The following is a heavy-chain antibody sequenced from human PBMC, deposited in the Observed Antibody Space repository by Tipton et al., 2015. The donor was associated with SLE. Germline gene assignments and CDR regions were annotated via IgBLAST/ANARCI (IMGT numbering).Heavy chain of an antibody. CDR1: GGSISSSSYY. J-gene: IGHJ4*02. Sequence: TLSLTCTVSGGSISSSSYYWGWIRQPPGKGLEWIGEINHSGSTNYNPSLKSRVTISVDTSKNQFSLKLSSVTAADTAVYYCARHPYEQWLVHERSWGPFDYWGQGTLVTVSS. D-gene: IGHD6-19*01. CDR2: INHSGST. V-gene: IGHV4-39*01. CDR3: ARHPYEQWLVHERSWGPFDY.